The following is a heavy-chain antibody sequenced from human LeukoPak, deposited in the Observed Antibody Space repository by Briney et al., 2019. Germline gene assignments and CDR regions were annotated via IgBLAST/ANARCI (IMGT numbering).Heavy chain of an antibody. CDR2: IYHSGST. CDR3: ARIDFWSGYFDY. CDR1: GYSISSGYY. J-gene: IGHJ4*02. D-gene: IGHD3-3*01. Sequence: SETLSLTCAVSGYSISSGYYWGWIRQPPGKGLEWIRSIYHSGSTYYNPSLKSRVTISVDTSKNQFSLKLSSVTAADTAVYYCARIDFWSGYFDYWGQGTLVTVSS. V-gene: IGHV4-38-2*01.